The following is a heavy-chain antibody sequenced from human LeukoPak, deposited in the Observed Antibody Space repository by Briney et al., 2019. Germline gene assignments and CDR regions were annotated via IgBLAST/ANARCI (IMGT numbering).Heavy chain of an antibody. D-gene: IGHD4-17*01. CDR1: GFRFSDFA. J-gene: IGHJ4*02. Sequence: GGSLRLSCAASGFRFSDFAMSWVRQAPGKGLECVSVISASGGRTYSAESVKARFTISRDNSKNTLYLEMNSLTADDTAVYYCAKGHSDFGTGFDLWGQGTLVIVS. CDR2: ISASGGRT. V-gene: IGHV3-23*01. CDR3: AKGHSDFGTGFDL.